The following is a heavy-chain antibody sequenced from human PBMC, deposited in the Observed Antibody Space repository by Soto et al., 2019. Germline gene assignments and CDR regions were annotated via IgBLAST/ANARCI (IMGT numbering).Heavy chain of an antibody. D-gene: IGHD6-13*01. CDR1: GGTFSIYT. V-gene: IGHV1-69*08. CDR3: ARERADSSTWAHFDC. Sequence: QVQLVQSGAEVKKPGSSVKVSCKASGGTFSIYTISWVRQAPGQGLEWMGRIIPMLGIANYAQKFQGRVTLTADKSTSTAYMELSSLRSEDTAVYYCARERADSSTWAHFDCWGQGTLVTVSS. CDR2: IIPMLGIA. J-gene: IGHJ4*02.